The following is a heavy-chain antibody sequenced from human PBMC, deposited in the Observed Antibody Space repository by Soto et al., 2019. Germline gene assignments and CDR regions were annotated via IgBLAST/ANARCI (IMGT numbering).Heavy chain of an antibody. J-gene: IGHJ5*02. CDR2: INSDGSST. Sequence: GGSLRLSCAASGFTFSSYWMHWVRQAPGKGLVWVSRINSDGSSTSYADSVKGRFTISRDNAKNTLYLQMNSLRAEDTAVYYCARDMAYSSGWGPGGFDPWGQGTLDTVSS. D-gene: IGHD6-19*01. CDR3: ARDMAYSSGWGPGGFDP. V-gene: IGHV3-74*01. CDR1: GFTFSSYW.